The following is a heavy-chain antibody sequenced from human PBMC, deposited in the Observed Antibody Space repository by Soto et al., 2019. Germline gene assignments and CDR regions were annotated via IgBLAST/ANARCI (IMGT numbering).Heavy chain of an antibody. J-gene: IGHJ4*02. V-gene: IGHV4-59*01. CDR2: IYYSGST. D-gene: IGHD1-7*01. Sequence: PSETLSLTCTVSGGSISSYYWSWIRQPPGKGLEWIGYIYYSGSTNYNPSLKSRVTISVDTSKNQFSLKLSSVTAADTAVYYCARVTLELRLFHYWGQGTLVTVSS. CDR3: ARVTLELRLFHY. CDR1: GGSISSYY.